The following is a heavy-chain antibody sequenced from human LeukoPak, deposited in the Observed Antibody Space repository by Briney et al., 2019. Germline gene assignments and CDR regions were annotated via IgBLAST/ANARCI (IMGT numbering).Heavy chain of an antibody. Sequence: PSETLSLTCTVSGGSISSYYWSWIRQPPGKGLEWIGYIYYSGSTNYNPSLKSRVTISVDTSKNQFSLTLSSVTAADTAVYYCTRVGQQLVPGPIDYWGQGTLVAVSS. CDR3: TRVGQQLVPGPIDY. CDR2: IYYSGST. V-gene: IGHV4-59*01. J-gene: IGHJ4*02. CDR1: GGSISSYY. D-gene: IGHD6-13*01.